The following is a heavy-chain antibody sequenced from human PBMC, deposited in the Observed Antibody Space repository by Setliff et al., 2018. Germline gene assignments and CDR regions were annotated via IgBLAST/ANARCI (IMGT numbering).Heavy chain of an antibody. J-gene: IGHJ2*01. D-gene: IGHD3-22*01. CDR3: ARDYYYYDSSGYYYANWYFDL. CDR2: INPNSGGT. CDR1: GYTFTGYY. V-gene: IGHV1-2*06. Sequence: RASVKVSCKASGYTFTGYYMHWVRQALGQGLEWMGRINPNSGGTNYAQKFQGRVTMTRDTSISTAYMELSRLRSDDTAVYYCARDYYYYDSSGYYYANWYFDLWGRGTLVTVSS.